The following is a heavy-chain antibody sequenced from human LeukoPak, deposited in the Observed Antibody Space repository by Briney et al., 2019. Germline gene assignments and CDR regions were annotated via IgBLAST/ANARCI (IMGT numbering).Heavy chain of an antibody. CDR2: IYYSGST. J-gene: IGHJ4*02. D-gene: IGHD6-6*01. CDR1: GFSFSTSP. CDR3: ARGIWSSSSGSNFDY. V-gene: IGHV4-59*01. Sequence: GSLRLSCAASGFSFSTSPMSWVRQPPGKGLEWIGYIYYSGSTNYNPSLKSRVTISVDTSKNQFSLKLSSVTAADTAVYYCARGIWSSSSGSNFDYWGQGTLVTVSS.